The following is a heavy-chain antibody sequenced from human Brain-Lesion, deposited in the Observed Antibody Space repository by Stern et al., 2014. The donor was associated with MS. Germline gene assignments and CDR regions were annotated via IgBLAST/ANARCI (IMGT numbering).Heavy chain of an antibody. CDR1: GYTFSSYD. V-gene: IGHV1-8*01. J-gene: IGHJ4*02. CDR3: ARAVRNQLLSEY. Sequence: DQLVESGAEVKKPGASVKVSCKASGYTFSSYDITWVRQASGHGLEWMGWMNPYSGNTGYAQKFKGRVSMTSDPSISTVYMEPTSLTSDDTAVYFCARAVRNQLLSEYWGQGTLVTVSS. CDR2: MNPYSGNT. D-gene: IGHD2-2*01.